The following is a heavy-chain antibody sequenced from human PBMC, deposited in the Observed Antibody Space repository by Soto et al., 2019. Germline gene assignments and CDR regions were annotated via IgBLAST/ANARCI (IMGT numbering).Heavy chain of an antibody. CDR3: AKHAVQEWLRFGYFDL. CDR1: GFTLSSYA. J-gene: IGHJ2*01. Sequence: EVQLLESGGGLVQPGGSLRLSCAASGFTLSSYAMSWVRQAPGKGLEWVSAISGSGGSTYYADSVKGRFTISRDNSKNTLYLQMNSLRAEDTAVYYCAKHAVQEWLRFGYFDLWGRGTLVTVSS. CDR2: ISGSGGST. D-gene: IGHD5-12*01. V-gene: IGHV3-23*01.